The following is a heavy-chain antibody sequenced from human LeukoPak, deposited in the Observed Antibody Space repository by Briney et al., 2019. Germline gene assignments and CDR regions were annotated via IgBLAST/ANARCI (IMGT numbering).Heavy chain of an antibody. CDR2: IYPGDSDT. D-gene: IGHD5-24*01. CDR3: ARRGDGYNFGFDY. Sequence: GESVKISCKGSGYSFTNYWIGWVRHMPGKGLEWMGIIYPGDSDTRYSPSFQGQVTISADKSISTAYLQWSSLKASDTAMYYCARRGDGYNFGFDYWGQGTLVTVSS. V-gene: IGHV5-51*01. CDR1: GYSFTNYW. J-gene: IGHJ4*02.